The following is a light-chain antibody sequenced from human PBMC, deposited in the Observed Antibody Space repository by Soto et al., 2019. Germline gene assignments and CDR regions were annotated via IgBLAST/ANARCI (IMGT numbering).Light chain of an antibody. J-gene: IGKJ1*01. CDR1: QTISSW. V-gene: IGKV1-5*03. CDR2: KAS. Sequence: DIQMTQSPSTLSGSVGDRVTITCRASQTISSWLAWYQQKPGKAPKLLIYKASTLKSGVPSRFSGSGSGTEFTLTISSLLPDDFATYYCQHYNRYSEAFGQGTKVDIK. CDR3: QHYNRYSEA.